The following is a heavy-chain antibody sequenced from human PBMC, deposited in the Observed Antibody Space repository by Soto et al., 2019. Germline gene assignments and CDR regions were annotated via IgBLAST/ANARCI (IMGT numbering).Heavy chain of an antibody. CDR3: AKPRAGYYYYGMDV. CDR1: GFTFSSYG. Sequence: QVQLVESGGGVVQPGWSLRLSCAASGFTFSSYGMHWVRQAPGKGLEWVAVISYDGSNKYYADSVKGRFTISRDNSKNTLYLQMNSLRAEDTAVYYCAKPRAGYYYYGMDVWGQGTTVTVSS. J-gene: IGHJ6*02. V-gene: IGHV3-30*18. CDR2: ISYDGSNK.